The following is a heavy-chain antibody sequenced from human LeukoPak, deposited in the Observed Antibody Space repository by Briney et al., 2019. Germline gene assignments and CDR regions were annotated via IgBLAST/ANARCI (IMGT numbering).Heavy chain of an antibody. Sequence: GGSLRLSCAASGFTFSSYWMSWVRQAPGKGLEWVSAISGSGGSTYYADSVKGRFTISRDNSKNTLYLQMNSLRAEDTAVYYCAKIEWGYYDILTGHHFDYWGQGTLVTVSS. J-gene: IGHJ4*02. CDR3: AKIEWGYYDILTGHHFDY. V-gene: IGHV3-23*01. CDR2: ISGSGGST. CDR1: GFTFSSYW. D-gene: IGHD3-9*01.